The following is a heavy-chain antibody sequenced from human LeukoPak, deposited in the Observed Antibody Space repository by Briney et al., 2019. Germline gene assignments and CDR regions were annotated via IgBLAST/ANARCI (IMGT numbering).Heavy chain of an antibody. V-gene: IGHV4-39*01. Sequence: SETLSPTCTVSGGSISSGSYYWGWIRQPPGKGLEWIGSIYYSGSTYQNPSLKSRVTISVDTSKNQFSLKLSSVTAADTAVYYCARPSREGSGWYDFDYWGQGTLVTVSS. J-gene: IGHJ4*02. D-gene: IGHD6-19*01. CDR2: IYYSGST. CDR3: ARPSREGSGWYDFDY. CDR1: GGSISSGSYY.